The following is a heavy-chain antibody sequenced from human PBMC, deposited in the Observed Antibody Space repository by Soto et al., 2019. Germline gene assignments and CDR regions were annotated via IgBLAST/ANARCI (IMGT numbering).Heavy chain of an antibody. D-gene: IGHD3-10*01. CDR3: AKDMRAVPWYGGVSSAFDM. V-gene: IGHV3-74*01. J-gene: IGHJ3*02. CDR1: GFTFSKHW. Sequence: EVQLVESGGGLVQPGGSLRLSCAASGFTFSKHWIHWVRQAPGQGLVWVSRTKTDGSTSYADSVKGRFTISRDNAKNTLYLQMNSLRAEDTAVYYCAKDMRAVPWYGGVSSAFDMWGQGTMVTVSS. CDR2: TKTDGST.